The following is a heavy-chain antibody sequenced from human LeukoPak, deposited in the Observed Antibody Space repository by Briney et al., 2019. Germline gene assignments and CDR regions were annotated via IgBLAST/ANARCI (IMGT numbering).Heavy chain of an antibody. V-gene: IGHV3-7*01. CDR1: GFTFSTSW. CDR3: ARGWSFDI. CDR2: IKKDGTEI. Sequence: GGSLRLPCVASGFTFSTSWMSWVRQAPGKGLEWVANIKKDGTEIYYVDSVKGRFTISRDNAKNSVYVQMDSLRAEDMAVYYCARGWSFDIRGQGTMVIVSS. D-gene: IGHD2-15*01. J-gene: IGHJ3*02.